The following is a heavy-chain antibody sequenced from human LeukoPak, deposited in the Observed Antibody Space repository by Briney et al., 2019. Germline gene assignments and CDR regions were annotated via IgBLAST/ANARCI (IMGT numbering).Heavy chain of an antibody. J-gene: IGHJ4*02. CDR1: GFTFSSYG. CDR3: AKTVSGIVATIDY. V-gene: IGHV3-30*18. D-gene: IGHD5-12*01. Sequence: GRSLRLSCAASGFTFSSYGMHWVRQAPGKGLEWVAVISYDGSNKYYADSVKGRFTISRDSSKNTLYLQMNSLRAEDTAVYYCAKTVSGIVATIDYWGQGTLVTVSS. CDR2: ISYDGSNK.